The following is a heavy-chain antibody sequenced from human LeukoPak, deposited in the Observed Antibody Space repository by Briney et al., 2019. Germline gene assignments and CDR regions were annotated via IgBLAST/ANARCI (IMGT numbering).Heavy chain of an antibody. J-gene: IGHJ4*02. Sequence: ASVKVSCKVSGYTLTELSMHWERQAPGKGLEWMGGFDPEDGETIYAQKFQGRVTMTEDTSTDTAYMELSSLRSEDTAVYYCATDSPYSGSPHFDYWGQGTLVTVSS. D-gene: IGHD1-26*01. CDR2: FDPEDGET. CDR3: ATDSPYSGSPHFDY. CDR1: GYTLTELS. V-gene: IGHV1-24*01.